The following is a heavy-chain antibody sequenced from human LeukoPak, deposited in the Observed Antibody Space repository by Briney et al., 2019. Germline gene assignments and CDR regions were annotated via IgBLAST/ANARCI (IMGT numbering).Heavy chain of an antibody. CDR1: GFTFSSYS. Sequence: GGSLRLSCAASGFTFSSYSMNWVRQAPGKGLEWLSYISXSGXXXXXXXSVXGRFTISRDNAKKSLYLQMNSLRVEDTAVYYCAXXXXISDYWGQGTVVTVSS. CDR2: ISXSGXXX. V-gene: IGHV3-48*04. J-gene: IGHJ4*02. D-gene: IGHD3-9*01. CDR3: AXXXXISDY.